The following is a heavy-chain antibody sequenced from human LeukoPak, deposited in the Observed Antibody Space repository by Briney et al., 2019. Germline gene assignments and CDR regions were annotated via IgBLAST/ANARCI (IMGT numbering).Heavy chain of an antibody. V-gene: IGHV3-23*01. D-gene: IGHD4-17*01. Sequence: GGSLRLSCVASGFTFSSHAMTWVRQAPGKGLEWVSAISISGDTTDYADAVKGRFTIAKDNSKNTVYLQMNSLRAEDTAVYYCANEIRPNDYWGQGTLVTVSS. CDR3: ANEIRPNDY. CDR2: ISISGDTT. J-gene: IGHJ4*02. CDR1: GFTFSSHA.